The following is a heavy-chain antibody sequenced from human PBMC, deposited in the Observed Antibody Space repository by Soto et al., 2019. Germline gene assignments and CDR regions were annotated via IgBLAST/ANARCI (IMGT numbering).Heavy chain of an antibody. CDR2: IIPIFGTA. V-gene: IGHV1-69*13. D-gene: IGHD3-9*01. Sequence: SVKVSCKASGGTFSSDSISWVRQAPGQGLECMGVIIPIFGTANYAQQCQGRVTITADESTSTAYMELSSLRSEDTAVYYCARGGLRYFDSTTPGGMDVWGQGTTVTVSS. J-gene: IGHJ6*02. CDR3: ARGGLRYFDSTTPGGMDV. CDR1: GGTFSSDS.